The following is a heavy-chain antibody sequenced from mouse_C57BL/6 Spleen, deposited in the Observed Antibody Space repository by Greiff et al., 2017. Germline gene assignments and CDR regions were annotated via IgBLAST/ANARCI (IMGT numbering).Heavy chain of an antibody. CDR1: GYAFSSSW. J-gene: IGHJ2*01. Sequence: QVQLQQSGPELVKPGASVKISCKASGYAFSSSWMNWVKQRPGKGLAWLGRIYPGDGDTNYNGKFKGKATLTAYKSSSTAYMQLSSLTSEDSAVYFVARFHWDVDYFDYWGQGTTLTVSS. D-gene: IGHD4-1*01. CDR3: ARFHWDVDYFDY. V-gene: IGHV1-82*01. CDR2: IYPGDGDT.